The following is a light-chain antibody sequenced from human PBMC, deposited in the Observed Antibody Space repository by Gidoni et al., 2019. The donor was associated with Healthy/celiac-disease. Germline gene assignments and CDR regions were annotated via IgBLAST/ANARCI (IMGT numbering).Light chain of an antibody. Sequence: DIQMTQSPSSLSASVGDRVTITCRASQSISSYLNWYQQKPGKAPKLLIYAASSLQSVVPSRFSGSGSGTDFPLTSSSLQPEDFATYYYQQSYSTPITFGQGTRLEIK. V-gene: IGKV1-39*01. CDR3: QQSYSTPIT. CDR1: QSISSY. CDR2: AAS. J-gene: IGKJ5*01.